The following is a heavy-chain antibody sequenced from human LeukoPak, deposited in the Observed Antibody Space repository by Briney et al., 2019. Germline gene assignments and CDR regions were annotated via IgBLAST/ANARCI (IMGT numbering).Heavy chain of an antibody. D-gene: IGHD6-13*01. J-gene: IGHJ4*02. CDR1: GYSFTTYW. CDR2: IFPADSDT. V-gene: IGHV5-51*01. CDR3: ASVYSSTSWDY. Sequence: GESLKISCRASGYSFTTYWIGWVRQMPGKGLGWMGVIFPADSDTRYSPSFQGQVTISADKSISTAYLQWSSPKASDTAMYYCASVYSSTSWDYWGQGTLVTVSS.